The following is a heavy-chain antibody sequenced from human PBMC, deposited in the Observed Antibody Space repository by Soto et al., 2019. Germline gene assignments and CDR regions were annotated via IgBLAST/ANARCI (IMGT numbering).Heavy chain of an antibody. CDR1: GYTFTSYG. V-gene: IGHV1-2*02. CDR2: INPNTGGT. J-gene: IGHJ6*02. D-gene: IGHD2-21*01. CDR3: ARGLQPKIVGGMDV. Sequence: ASVKVSCKASGYTFTSYGISWVRQAPGQGLEWMGWINPNTGGTRYAQKFQGRVTMTRDTSISTASMDLSMLTSDDTATYYCARGLQPKIVGGMDVWGQGTTVTVSS.